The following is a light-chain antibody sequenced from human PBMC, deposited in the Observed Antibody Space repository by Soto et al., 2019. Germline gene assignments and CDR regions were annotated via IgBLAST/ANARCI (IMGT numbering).Light chain of an antibody. CDR3: CSYAGSSTLV. CDR2: DVS. J-gene: IGLJ3*02. V-gene: IGLV2-23*02. Sequence: QSALTQPASVSGSPGQSITISCTGTSSDIGSYNLVSWYQQYPGTAPKLMIYDVSKRPSGVSNRFSGSKSGNTASLTISGLQAEDEADYYCCSYAGSSTLVFGGGTKPTVL. CDR1: SSDIGSYNL.